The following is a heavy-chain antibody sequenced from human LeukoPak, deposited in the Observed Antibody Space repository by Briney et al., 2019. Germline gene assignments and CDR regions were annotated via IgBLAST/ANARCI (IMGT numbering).Heavy chain of an antibody. J-gene: IGHJ4*02. CDR2: INHSGST. D-gene: IGHD6-25*01. CDR1: GGSFSGYY. CDR3: ARGPRRPSRPFDY. V-gene: IGHV4-34*01. Sequence: SSETLPLTCAVYGGSFSGYYWSWIRQPPGKGLEWIGEINHSGSTNYNPSLQSRVTISVDTSKNQFSLKLSSVTAADTAVYYCARGPRRPSRPFDYWGQGTLVTVSS.